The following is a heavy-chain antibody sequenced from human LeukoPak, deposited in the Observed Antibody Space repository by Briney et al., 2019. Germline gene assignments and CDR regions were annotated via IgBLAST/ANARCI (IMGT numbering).Heavy chain of an antibody. J-gene: IGHJ2*01. Sequence: PGGSLRLSCAASGFTVSSNYMSWVRQAPGKGLEWVSVIYSGGSTYYADSVKGRFTISRDNSKNTLYLQMNSLRAEDTAVYFCASRDYDRSGYGWYFDLWGRGTLITVSS. CDR2: IYSGGST. CDR1: GFTVSSNY. V-gene: IGHV3-66*01. D-gene: IGHD3-22*01. CDR3: ASRDYDRSGYGWYFDL.